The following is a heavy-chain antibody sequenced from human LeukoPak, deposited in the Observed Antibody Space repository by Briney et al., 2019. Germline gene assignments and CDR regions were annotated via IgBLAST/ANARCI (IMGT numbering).Heavy chain of an antibody. J-gene: IGHJ6*02. Sequence: GGSLRLSCAASGFTFSSYAMNWVRQAPGKGLEWVSAISGSGGSTYYADSVKGRFTISRDNSKNTLYLQMNSLRAEDTAVYYCAKDIIVVVPAAMRDYYYGMDVWGQGTTVTVSS. CDR2: ISGSGGST. CDR3: AKDIIVVVPAAMRDYYYGMDV. CDR1: GFTFSSYA. V-gene: IGHV3-23*01. D-gene: IGHD2-2*01.